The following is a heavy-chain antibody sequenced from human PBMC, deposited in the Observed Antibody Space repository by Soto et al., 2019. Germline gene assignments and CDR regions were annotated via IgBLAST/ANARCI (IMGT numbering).Heavy chain of an antibody. Sequence: QVQLVQSGAEVKKPGSSVKVSCKASGGTFSKYAISWVRQAPGQGLEWMGGIIPFFGTANYTPEFQDRVTITADESTSTVSVKLSSLRSEDTAVYYCARTFPVTTCCYYYNMDVWGQGTTVTVSS. CDR1: GGTFSKYA. CDR2: IIPFFGTA. CDR3: ARTFPVTTCCYYYNMDV. V-gene: IGHV1-69*12. D-gene: IGHD4-17*01. J-gene: IGHJ6*02.